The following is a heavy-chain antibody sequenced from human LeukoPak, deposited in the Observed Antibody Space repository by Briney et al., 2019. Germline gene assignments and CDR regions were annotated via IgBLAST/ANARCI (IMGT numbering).Heavy chain of an antibody. CDR2: IRYDGSNK. CDR3: ARDSDRYCSGGSCQRFDY. Sequence: PGGSLRLSCAASGFTFSSYGMPWVRQAPGKGLEWVAFIRYDGSNKYYADSVKGRFTISRDNSKNTLYLQMNSLRAEDTAGYYCARDSDRYCSGGSCQRFDYWGQGIRVTVSS. D-gene: IGHD2-15*01. V-gene: IGHV3-30*02. CDR1: GFTFSSYG. J-gene: IGHJ4*02.